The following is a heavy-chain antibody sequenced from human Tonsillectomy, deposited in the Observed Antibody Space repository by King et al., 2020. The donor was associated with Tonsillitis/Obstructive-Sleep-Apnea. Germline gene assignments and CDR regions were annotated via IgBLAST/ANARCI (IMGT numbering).Heavy chain of an antibody. D-gene: IGHD6-13*01. V-gene: IGHV1-69*10. CDR1: GGTFSSYA. Sequence: QLVQSGAEVKKPGSSVKVSCKASGGTFSSYAISWVRQAPGQGLEWMGGIIPILGIANYAQKFQGRVTITADKSTSTAYMELSSLRSEDTAVYYCARDRRGQQLGGDFDYWGQGTLVTVSS. CDR3: ARDRRGQQLGGDFDY. CDR2: IIPILGIA. J-gene: IGHJ4*02.